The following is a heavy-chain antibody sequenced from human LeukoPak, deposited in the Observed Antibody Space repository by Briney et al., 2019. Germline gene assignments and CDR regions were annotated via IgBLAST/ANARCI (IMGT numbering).Heavy chain of an antibody. CDR1: GGSISSNNW. CDR2: IYHSGST. Sequence: SETLSLTCAVSGGSISSNNWWTWVRQPPGKGLEWIGYIYHSGSTYYNPSLKSRVTISVDRSKKQFSLKLSSVTAADTAVYYCARDPGSPRGYFDLWGRGTLVTVSS. J-gene: IGHJ2*01. V-gene: IGHV4-4*02. D-gene: IGHD2-15*01. CDR3: ARDPGSPRGYFDL.